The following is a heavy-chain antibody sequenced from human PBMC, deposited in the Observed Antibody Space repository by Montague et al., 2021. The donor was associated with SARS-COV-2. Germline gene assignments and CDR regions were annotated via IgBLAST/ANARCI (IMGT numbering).Heavy chain of an antibody. V-gene: IGHV3-20*04. D-gene: IGHD6-13*01. CDR2: IKRKGDST. CDR3: VRGAAAGPFDF. CDR1: GFTFDDYG. J-gene: IGHJ4*02. Sequence: SLRLSCAASGFTFDDYGMSWVRQAPGKGLEWVSGIKRKGDSTGYEDSVKGRFTISRDNAKNSLYLQMNCLRAEDTALYYCVRGAAAGPFDFWGQGTLVTVSS.